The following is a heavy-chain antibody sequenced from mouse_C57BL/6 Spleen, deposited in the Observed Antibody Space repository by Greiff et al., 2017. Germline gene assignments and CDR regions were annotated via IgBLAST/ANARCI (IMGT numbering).Heavy chain of an antibody. D-gene: IGHD2-3*01. Sequence: EVQLQQSGAELVRPGASVKLSCTASGFNIKDDYMHWVKQRPEQGLEWIGWFDPENGDTEYASKFQGKATITADTSSNTAYLQLSSLTAEDTAVYYCIKYDPSYWGQGTLVTVSA. CDR1: GFNIKDDY. V-gene: IGHV14-4*01. CDR3: IKYDPSY. J-gene: IGHJ3*01. CDR2: FDPENGDT.